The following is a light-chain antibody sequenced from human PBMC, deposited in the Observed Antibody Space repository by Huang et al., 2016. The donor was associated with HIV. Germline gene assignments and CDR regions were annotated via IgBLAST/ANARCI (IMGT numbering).Light chain of an antibody. V-gene: IGKV2-28*01. Sequence: DIVMTQSPLSLPVTPGEPASIYCRSSQSLLHSNGYNYLDWYLQKPGQSPHLVVYLGAKRASGVPDSFSGSGSGTEFPLKISGVEAEDVGVYHCMQALQTLTFGGGTKVEIK. J-gene: IGKJ4*01. CDR2: LGA. CDR3: MQALQTLT. CDR1: QSLLHSNGYNY.